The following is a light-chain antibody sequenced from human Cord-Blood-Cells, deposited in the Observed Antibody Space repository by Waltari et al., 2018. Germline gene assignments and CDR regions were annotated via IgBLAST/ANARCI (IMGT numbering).Light chain of an antibody. CDR3: SSYTSSSTVV. CDR2: DVG. Sequence: QSALTQPASVSGSPGQSITIPCTGTSSDVGGYNYVSWYQQHPGKAPKLMIYDVGNRPSGVSNRFSGSKSGNTASLTISGLQAEDEADYYCSSYTSSSTVVFGGGTKLTVL. J-gene: IGLJ2*01. V-gene: IGLV2-14*01. CDR1: SSDVGGYNY.